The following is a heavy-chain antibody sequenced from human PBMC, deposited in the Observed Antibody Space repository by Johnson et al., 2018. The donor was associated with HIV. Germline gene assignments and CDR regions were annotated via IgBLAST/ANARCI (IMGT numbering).Heavy chain of an antibody. J-gene: IGHJ3*02. V-gene: IGHV3-11*01. CDR3: TTEAPTLLRAFDI. CDR2: ISSSGSTI. CDR1: GFIFSDYY. Sequence: VQLVESGGGLVKPGGSQRLSCAASGFIFSDYYMTWIRQAPGKGLEWVSYISSSGSTIYYADSVKGRFTISRDNAKNSLYLQMNSLRDEDTAVYYCTTEAPTLLRAFDIWGQGTMVTVSS.